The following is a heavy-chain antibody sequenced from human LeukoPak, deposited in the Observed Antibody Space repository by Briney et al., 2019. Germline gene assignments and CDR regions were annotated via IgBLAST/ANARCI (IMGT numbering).Heavy chain of an antibody. Sequence: SETLSLTCAVYGGSFSGYYWSWIRQPPGKGLEWIGEINHGGSTNYNPSLKSRVTISVDTSKNQFSLKLSSVTAADTAVYYCARGDRRYYYDSSGNPRWFDPWGQGTLVTVSS. CDR3: ARGDRRYYYDSSGNPRWFDP. V-gene: IGHV4-34*01. CDR1: GGSFSGYY. D-gene: IGHD3-22*01. CDR2: INHGGST. J-gene: IGHJ5*02.